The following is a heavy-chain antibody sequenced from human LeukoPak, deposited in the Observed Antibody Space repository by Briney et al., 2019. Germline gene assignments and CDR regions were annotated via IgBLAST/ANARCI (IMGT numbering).Heavy chain of an antibody. J-gene: IGHJ4*02. V-gene: IGHV3-74*01. CDR2: INSDGSST. CDR1: GFTFSSYW. D-gene: IGHD2-15*01. CDR3: AREEVSFAAKGY. Sequence: PGGSLRLSCVASGFTFSSYWMHWVRQAPGKGLVWVSRINSDGSSTSYADSVKGRFTISRDNAKNTLYLQMNSLRAEDTAVYYCAREEVSFAAKGYWGQGTLVTVSS.